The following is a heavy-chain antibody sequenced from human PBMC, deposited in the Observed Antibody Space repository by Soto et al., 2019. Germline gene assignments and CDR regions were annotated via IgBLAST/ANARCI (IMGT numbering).Heavy chain of an antibody. CDR3: ARDSSGKLERSYFDY. CDR1: GFTFSDYY. CDR2: ISSSGSTI. D-gene: IGHD1-1*01. Sequence: GGSLRLSCAASGFTFSDYYMSWIRQAPGKGLEWVSYISSSGSTIYYADSVKGRFTISRDNAKNSLYLQMNSLRAEDTAVYYCARDSSGKLERSYFDYWGQGTLVTVSS. J-gene: IGHJ4*02. V-gene: IGHV3-11*01.